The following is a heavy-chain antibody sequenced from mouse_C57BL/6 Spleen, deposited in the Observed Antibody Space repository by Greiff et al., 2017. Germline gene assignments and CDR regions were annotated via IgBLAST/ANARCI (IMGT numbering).Heavy chain of an antibody. CDR3: AREGLLYYFGY. CDR2: ISYSGST. Sequence: DVKLVESGPGMVKPSQSLSLTCTVTGYSITSGYDWHWIRHFPGNKLEWMGYISYSGSTNYNPSLKSRISITHDTSKNHFFLQLNSVTTEDTATYYCAREGLLYYFGYWGQGPTLTVAT. D-gene: IGHD3-1*01. J-gene: IGHJ2*01. V-gene: IGHV3-1*01. CDR1: GYSITSGYD.